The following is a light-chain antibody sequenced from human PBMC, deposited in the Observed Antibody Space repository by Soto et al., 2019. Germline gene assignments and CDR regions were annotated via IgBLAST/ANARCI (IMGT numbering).Light chain of an antibody. Sequence: EIVMTQSTATLSVSPGERATLSCRASQSVSSNLAWYQQKPGQAPRLLIYGAFTRATGIPARFSGSGSGTEFTLTISSLQSEDFAVYYCQQYNNWLTFGGGTKVEIK. CDR3: QQYNNWLT. V-gene: IGKV3-15*01. CDR1: QSVSSN. CDR2: GAF. J-gene: IGKJ4*01.